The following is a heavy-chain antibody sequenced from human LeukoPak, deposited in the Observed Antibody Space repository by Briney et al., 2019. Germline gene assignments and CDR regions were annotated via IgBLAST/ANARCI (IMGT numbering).Heavy chain of an antibody. D-gene: IGHD3-10*01. Sequence: GGSLRLSCAASGFNVISNYMSWVRQAPGKGLEWVSVIYSGGSTYYAASVKGRFTISRDRTKNMLYLQMNNLRAEDTATYYCAIIHSYGHAWGQGTLVTVYS. CDR2: IYSGGST. CDR3: AIIHSYGHA. V-gene: IGHV3-66*01. CDR1: GFNVISNY. J-gene: IGHJ5*02.